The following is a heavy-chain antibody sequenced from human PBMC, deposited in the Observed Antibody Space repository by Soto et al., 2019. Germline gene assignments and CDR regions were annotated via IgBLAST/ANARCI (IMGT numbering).Heavy chain of an antibody. J-gene: IGHJ4*02. D-gene: IGHD3-10*01. CDR3: ARALSGSYYIFDY. Sequence: SQTLSLTCAMSGDSVSSNSATWNWIRQSPSRGLEWLGRTYYRSKWYYDYAVSVKSRVSIDPDIAKNQLSLQLKSVTPEDTAVYYWARALSGSYYIFDYWGQGTSVTVSS. CDR2: TYYRSKWYY. V-gene: IGHV6-1*01. CDR1: GDSVSSNSAT.